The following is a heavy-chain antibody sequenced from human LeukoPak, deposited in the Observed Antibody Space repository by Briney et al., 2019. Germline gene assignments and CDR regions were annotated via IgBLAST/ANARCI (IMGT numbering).Heavy chain of an antibody. D-gene: IGHD6-13*01. V-gene: IGHV4-4*02. CDR3: ARHIAIAGLRGFDY. CDR2: IYHSGTT. J-gene: IGHJ4*02. CDR1: GGSISSNW. Sequence: SETLSLTCAVSGGSISSNWWSWVRQPPGKGLEWIGEIYHSGTTNSNPSLKSRVTISVDKTKNQFSLSLTSVTAADTAVYYCARHIAIAGLRGFDYWGQGTLVTVSS.